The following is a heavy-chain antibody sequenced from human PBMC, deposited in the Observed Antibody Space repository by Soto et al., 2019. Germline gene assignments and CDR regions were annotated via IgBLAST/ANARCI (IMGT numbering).Heavy chain of an antibody. CDR1: GVSIHNSHSF. Sequence: PSETLSRTCAVSGVSIHNSHSFWGWIPQPPGKGLEFIGSVYYSGGANYNPSLKSRVTVSIDTSNNQFSLRVNSVTAADTAVYHCASVVEGATRHNDFDAWGQGILVTVSS. CDR3: ASVVEGATRHNDFDA. CDR2: VYYSGGA. J-gene: IGHJ5*02. V-gene: IGHV4-39*01. D-gene: IGHD2-15*01.